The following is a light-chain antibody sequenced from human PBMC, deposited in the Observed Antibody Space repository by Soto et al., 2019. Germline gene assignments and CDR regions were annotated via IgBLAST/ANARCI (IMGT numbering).Light chain of an antibody. V-gene: IGKV3-11*01. CDR2: DAS. CDR3: QQYNTWPPYT. J-gene: IGKJ2*01. CDR1: RSVSSY. Sequence: EIVLTHSPATLSLAPGESATLSCRASRSVSSYLAWYQQKPGQAPRLLIYDASNRPTDIPARFSGSGSGTEFTLTISSLQSEDFAVYYCQQYNTWPPYTFGQGTKVDIK.